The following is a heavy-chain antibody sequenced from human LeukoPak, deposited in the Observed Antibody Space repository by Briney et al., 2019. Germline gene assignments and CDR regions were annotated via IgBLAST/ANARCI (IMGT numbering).Heavy chain of an antibody. Sequence: PGGSLRLSCAASGFTFSHAWMSWVRQAPGKGLEWVGRIKGKTDGGTTDYAAPVKGRFTISRDDSKNTLYLQMNSLKTEDTAVYYCTTEKGLLWFGEFPNFDYWGQGTLVTVSS. J-gene: IGHJ4*02. D-gene: IGHD3-10*01. CDR3: TTEKGLLWFGEFPNFDY. CDR2: IKGKTDGGTT. V-gene: IGHV3-15*01. CDR1: GFTFSHAW.